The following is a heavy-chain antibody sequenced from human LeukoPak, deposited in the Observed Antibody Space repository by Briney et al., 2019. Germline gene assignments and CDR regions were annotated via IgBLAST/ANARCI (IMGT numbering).Heavy chain of an antibody. CDR2: ISYDGSNK. CDR1: GITFSSYG. J-gene: IGHJ4*02. Sequence: GGSLRLSCVASGITFSSYGMHWVRQAPGKGLEWVAGISYDGSNKYYADSVKGRLTISRENSKNTLYLQMNSLRAEDTAVYYCAKLPRIAAAALVVDYWGQGTLVTVSS. D-gene: IGHD6-13*01. CDR3: AKLPRIAAAALVVDY. V-gene: IGHV3-30*18.